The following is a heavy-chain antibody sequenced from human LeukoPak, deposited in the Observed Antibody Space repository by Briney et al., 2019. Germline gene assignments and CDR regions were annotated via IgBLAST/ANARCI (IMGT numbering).Heavy chain of an antibody. CDR1: GFTFSSYW. D-gene: IGHD4/OR15-4a*01. V-gene: IGHV3-23*01. CDR3: ARGLRPGASNSPFDY. Sequence: GGSLRLSCAASGFTFSSYWMSWVRQAPGKGLEWVSGIGNGGGSTYYADSVKGRFTISRDNSKNTLYLQMNSLRAEDTAVYYCARGLRPGASNSPFDYWGQGTLVTVSS. J-gene: IGHJ4*02. CDR2: IGNGGGST.